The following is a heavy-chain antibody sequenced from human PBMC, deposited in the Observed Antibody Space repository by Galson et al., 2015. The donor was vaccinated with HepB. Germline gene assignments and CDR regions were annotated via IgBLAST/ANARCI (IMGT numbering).Heavy chain of an antibody. CDR3: ARRRIAARPEYYYYYYGMDV. J-gene: IGHJ6*02. V-gene: IGHV1-69*13. CDR1: GGTFSSYA. CDR2: IIPIFGTA. D-gene: IGHD6-6*01. Sequence: SVKVSCKASGGTFSSYAISWVRQAPGQGLEWMGRIIPIFGTANYAQKFQGRVTITADESTSTAYMELSSLRSEDTAVYYCARRRIAARPEYYYYYYGMDVWGQGTTVTVSS.